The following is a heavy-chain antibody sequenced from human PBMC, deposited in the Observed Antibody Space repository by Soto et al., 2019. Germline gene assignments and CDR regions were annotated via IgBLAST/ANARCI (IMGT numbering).Heavy chain of an antibody. D-gene: IGHD6-19*01. CDR3: ARDSHPIKYSSGWSWFDP. CDR2: IYYSGST. CDR1: GGSISSYY. Sequence: QVQLQESGPGLVKPSETLSLTCTVSGGSISSYYWSWIRQPPGKGLEWIGYIYYSGSTNYNPSLKSRVTISVDTSKNQFSLKLSSVTAADTAVYYCARDSHPIKYSSGWSWFDPWGQGTLVTVSS. V-gene: IGHV4-59*01. J-gene: IGHJ5*02.